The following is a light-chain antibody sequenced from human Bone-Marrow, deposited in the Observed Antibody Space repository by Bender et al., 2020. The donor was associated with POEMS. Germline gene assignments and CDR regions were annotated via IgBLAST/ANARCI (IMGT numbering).Light chain of an antibody. CDR1: SSNFGNNA. CDR2: SNN. CDR3: SSWDDSLNGWV. V-gene: IGLV1-44*01. J-gene: IGLJ3*02. Sequence: SGTSSNFGNNAANWYQHVPGTAPKLLIYSNNQLPSGVPDRFSASTSGTSASLAISGLHSDDEADYYCSSWDDSLNGWVFGGGTKLTVL.